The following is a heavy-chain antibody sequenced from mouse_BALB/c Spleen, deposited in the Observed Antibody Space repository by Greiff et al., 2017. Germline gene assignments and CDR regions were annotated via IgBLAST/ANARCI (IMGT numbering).Heavy chain of an antibody. CDR2: IYPSDSYT. CDR1: GYTFTSYW. J-gene: IGHJ4*01. D-gene: IGHD1-1*02. V-gene: IGHV1-69*02. CDR3: TGWRDAMDY. Sequence: VQLQQPGAELVRPGASVKLSCTASGYTFTSYWINWVKQRPGQGLEWIGNIYPSDSYTNYNQKFKDKATMTVDKSSSTAYMQLSSPTSEDSAVYYCTGWRDAMDYWGQGTSVTVSA.